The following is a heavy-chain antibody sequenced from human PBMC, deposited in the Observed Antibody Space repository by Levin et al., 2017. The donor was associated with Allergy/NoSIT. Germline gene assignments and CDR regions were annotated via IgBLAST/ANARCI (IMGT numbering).Heavy chain of an antibody. Sequence: GASVKVSCKASGYTFTGYYMHWVRQAPGQGLEWMGWINPNSGGTNYAQKFQGRVTMTRDTSISTAYMELSRLRSDDTAVYYCARAPLITMVRGVIVWFDPWGQGTLVTVSS. CDR2: INPNSGGT. D-gene: IGHD3-10*01. J-gene: IGHJ5*02. CDR1: GYTFTGYY. CDR3: ARAPLITMVRGVIVWFDP. V-gene: IGHV1-2*02.